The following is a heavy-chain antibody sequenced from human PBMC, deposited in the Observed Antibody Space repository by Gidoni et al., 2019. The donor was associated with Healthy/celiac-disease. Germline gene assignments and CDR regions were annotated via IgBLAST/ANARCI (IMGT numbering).Heavy chain of an antibody. J-gene: IGHJ4*02. V-gene: IGHV3-73*02. CDR1: GFTFGGSA. D-gene: IGHD1-26*01. Sequence: EVQLVESGGGLVQPGGSLKLSLPARGFTFGGSALPWVRQASGKGLEWVGRIRSKANSYATAYAASVKGRFTISRDDSKNTAYLQMNSLKTEDTAVYYCTRFWELRGYIPHPPFDYWGQGTLVTVSS. CDR3: TRFWELRGYIPHPPFDY. CDR2: IRSKANSYAT.